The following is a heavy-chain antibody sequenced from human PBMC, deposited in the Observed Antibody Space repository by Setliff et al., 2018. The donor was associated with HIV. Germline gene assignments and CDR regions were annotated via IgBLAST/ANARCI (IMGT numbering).Heavy chain of an antibody. Sequence: ASVKVSCKSSGYTLNDYFIHWVRQVPGQGLEWMGWINPNSGATNYAQTFQGRVTMTRDTSVGKAYMELSRLRSDDTGIYYCASGLFYDYWGQGALVTVSS. D-gene: IGHD2-21*01. CDR3: ASGLFYDY. V-gene: IGHV1-2*02. CDR1: GYTLNDYF. J-gene: IGHJ4*02. CDR2: INPNSGAT.